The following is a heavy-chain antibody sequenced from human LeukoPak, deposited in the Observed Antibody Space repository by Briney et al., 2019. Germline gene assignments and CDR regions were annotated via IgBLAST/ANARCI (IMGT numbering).Heavy chain of an antibody. CDR2: IYYSGST. D-gene: IGHD1-26*01. Sequence: SETLSLTCAVYGGSLSNYYWTWIRQPPGKGLEWIGYIYYSGSTEYNPSLKSPVTISVDTSKNQFSLKLSSVTVADTAMYYCASAISGSYFLWGQGTLVTVSS. CDR1: GGSLSNYY. V-gene: IGHV4-59*01. CDR3: ASAISGSYFL. J-gene: IGHJ4*02.